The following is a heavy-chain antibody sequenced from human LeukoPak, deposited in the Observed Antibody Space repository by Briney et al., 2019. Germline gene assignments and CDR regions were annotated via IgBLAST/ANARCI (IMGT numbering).Heavy chain of an antibody. J-gene: IGHJ4*02. CDR2: INSNSGGT. Sequence: ASVKDSCKASGYIFTTYYMHWVRQAPGQGLEWMGWINSNSGGTNSAQKFQDRVTMTRDTSISTAYMELSRLTSDDTAVYTCARGYNWNDIYYLDFWGQGTLVTVSS. V-gene: IGHV1-2*02. CDR3: ARGYNWNDIYYLDF. CDR1: GYIFTTYY. D-gene: IGHD1-20*01.